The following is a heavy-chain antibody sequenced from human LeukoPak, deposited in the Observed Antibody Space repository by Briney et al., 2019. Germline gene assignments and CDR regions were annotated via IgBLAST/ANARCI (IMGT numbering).Heavy chain of an antibody. Sequence: PSETLSLTCAVYGGSFSGYYWSWIRQPPGKGLEWIGEINHSGSTNYNPSLKSRVTISVDTSRNQFSLKLSSVTAADTAVYYCARGRRRRSMIVVVSPKYYFDYWGQGTLVTVSS. CDR1: GGSFSGYY. D-gene: IGHD3-22*01. CDR3: ARGRRRRSMIVVVSPKYYFDY. J-gene: IGHJ4*02. CDR2: INHSGST. V-gene: IGHV4-34*01.